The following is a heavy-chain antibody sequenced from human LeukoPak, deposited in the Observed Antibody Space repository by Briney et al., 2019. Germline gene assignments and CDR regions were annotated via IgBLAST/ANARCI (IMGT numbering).Heavy chain of an antibody. CDR2: IYHSGST. Sequence: PSETLSLTCAVSGYFISSGYYWGWIRQPPGKGLEWIGSIYHSGSTYYNPSLKSRVTISVDTSKNQFSLRLSSVTAADTAVYYCAGSTIFGVVMPDYWGQGTLVTVSS. CDR3: AGSTIFGVVMPDY. D-gene: IGHD3-3*01. J-gene: IGHJ4*02. CDR1: GYFISSGYY. V-gene: IGHV4-38-2*01.